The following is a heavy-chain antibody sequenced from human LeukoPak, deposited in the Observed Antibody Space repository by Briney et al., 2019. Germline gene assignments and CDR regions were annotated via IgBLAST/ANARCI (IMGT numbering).Heavy chain of an antibody. J-gene: IGHJ4*02. Sequence: NVSGPTLSTPTQTLTLTCTFSGTSLSTSGAGVGWIRQPPGKALEWLALIYWDDDKRYSPSLKSRLTITKDTSKNQVVLTITNMDPVDTATYYCAHNDWLPIYFDYWGQGTLVTVSS. D-gene: IGHD3-9*01. V-gene: IGHV2-5*02. CDR2: IYWDDDK. CDR3: AHNDWLPIYFDY. CDR1: GTSLSTSGAG.